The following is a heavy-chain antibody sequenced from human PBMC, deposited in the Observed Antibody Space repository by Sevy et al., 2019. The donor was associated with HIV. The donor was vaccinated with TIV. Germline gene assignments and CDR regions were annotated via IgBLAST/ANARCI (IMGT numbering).Heavy chain of an antibody. V-gene: IGHV3-72*01. J-gene: IGHJ6*03. CDR1: GFTFSDHY. CDR2: TRNKANSYTT. Sequence: GGSLRLSCAASGFTFSDHYMDWVRQAPGKGLEWVGRTRNKANSYTTEYAASVKGRFTISRDDSKNSLYLQMNSLKTEDTAGYYCARGPIGRRGYYYYMDVWGKGTTVTVSS. CDR3: ARGPIGRRGYYYYMDV. D-gene: IGHD2-15*01.